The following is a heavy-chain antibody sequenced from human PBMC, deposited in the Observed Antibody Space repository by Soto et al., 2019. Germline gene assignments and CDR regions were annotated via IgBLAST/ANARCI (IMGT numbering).Heavy chain of an antibody. CDR3: AREVGAPSGWLDT. D-gene: IGHD1-26*01. J-gene: IGHJ5*02. Sequence: PGGSLRLSCAASGFTFTNYAMTWVRQTPGKGLEWVSGISASGGLKYYADSVRGRFTVSIDNSKNILYLQMDNLRDADTALYCRAREVGAPSGWLDTWGQGTQVTVSS. CDR1: GFTFTNYA. V-gene: IGHV3-23*01. CDR2: ISASGGLK.